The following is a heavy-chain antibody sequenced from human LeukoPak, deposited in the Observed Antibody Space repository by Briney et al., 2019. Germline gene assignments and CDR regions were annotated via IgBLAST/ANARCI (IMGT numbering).Heavy chain of an antibody. J-gene: IGHJ2*01. CDR3: AKALNYWYFDL. V-gene: IGHV3-23*01. Sequence: GGSLRLSCAASGFTFSSYDMSWVRQAPGKGLEWVSASGGDGGSTYADSVKGRFTLSRDNSKNTLYLQMNSLRAEDTATYYCAKALNYWYFDLWGRGNLVTVSS. CDR2: SGGDGGST. CDR1: GFTFSSYD.